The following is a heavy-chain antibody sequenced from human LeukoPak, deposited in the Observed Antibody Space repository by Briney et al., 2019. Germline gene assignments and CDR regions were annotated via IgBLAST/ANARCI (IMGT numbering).Heavy chain of an antibody. V-gene: IGHV6-1*01. Sequence: SQTLSLTCAISLGSDSSKSGSWSWSRQSPSRGLEYLGRTRYRSTWNTFYSLSVEGRITINADTSRNEASLRLSSVTPEDTAIYYCVRDFNRAFDYWGQGTLVTVSS. CDR3: VRDFNRAFDY. CDR2: TRYRSTWNT. CDR1: LGSDSSKSGS. J-gene: IGHJ4*02. D-gene: IGHD2/OR15-2a*01.